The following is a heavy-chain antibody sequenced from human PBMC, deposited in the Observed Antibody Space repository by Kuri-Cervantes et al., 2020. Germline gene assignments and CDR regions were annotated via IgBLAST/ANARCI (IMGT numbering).Heavy chain of an antibody. D-gene: IGHD5-24*01. J-gene: IGHJ3*02. Sequence: SETLSLTCAVYGGSFSGYYWSWIRQPPGKGLEWIGEINHIGSTNYNPSLKSRVTISVDTSTNQFSLKLSSVTAADTTVYYCARDPIEMATIGYAFDIWGQGTMVTVSS. CDR2: INHIGST. CDR1: GGSFSGYY. V-gene: IGHV4-34*09. CDR3: ARDPIEMATIGYAFDI.